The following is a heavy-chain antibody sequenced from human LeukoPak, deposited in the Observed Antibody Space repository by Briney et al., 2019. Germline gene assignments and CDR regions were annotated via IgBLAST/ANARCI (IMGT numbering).Heavy chain of an antibody. J-gene: IGHJ4*02. Sequence: SQTLSLTCTVSGGSISSGDYYWSWIRQPPGKGLEWIGYIYYSGSTYYSPSLKSRVTISVDTSKNQFSLKLSSATAADTAVYYCARVQQRAYFDYWGQGTLVTVSS. CDR1: GGSISSGDYY. D-gene: IGHD5-18*01. CDR2: IYYSGST. CDR3: ARVQQRAYFDY. V-gene: IGHV4-30-4*08.